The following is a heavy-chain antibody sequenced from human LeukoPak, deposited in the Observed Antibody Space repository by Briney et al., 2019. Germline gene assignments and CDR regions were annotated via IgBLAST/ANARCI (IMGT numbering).Heavy chain of an antibody. J-gene: IGHJ4*02. D-gene: IGHD3-10*01. CDR2: IYSGGDT. V-gene: IGHV3-66*01. CDR3: ARDKGLSGYFDY. CDR1: GFTVSSNY. Sequence: GGSLRLSCAASGFTVSSNYMSWVRQAPGKGLEWVSVIYSGGDTYYTDSVKGRFTISRDNSKNTLSLQMNSLRPEDTAVYYCARDKGLSGYFDYWGQGTLVTVSS.